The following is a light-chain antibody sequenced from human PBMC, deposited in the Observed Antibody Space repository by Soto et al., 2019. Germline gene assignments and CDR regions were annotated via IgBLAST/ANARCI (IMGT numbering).Light chain of an antibody. J-gene: IGLJ1*01. CDR3: SSYTSSSTYV. CDR1: SSDVGSYKF. V-gene: IGLV2-14*02. Sequence: QSALTQPASVSGSPGQSITISCTGTSSDVGSYKFVSWYQQHPGKAPKLMIYEGSKRPSGVSNRFSGSKSGNTASLTISGLQAEDEADYYCSSYTSSSTYVFGTGTKVTVL. CDR2: EGS.